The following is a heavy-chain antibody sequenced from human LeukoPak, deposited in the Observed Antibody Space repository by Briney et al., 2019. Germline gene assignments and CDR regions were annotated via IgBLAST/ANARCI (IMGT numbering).Heavy chain of an antibody. CDR1: GYSISSGYY. CDR3: ARHLRLGEIQYYFDY. V-gene: IGHV4-38-2*02. Sequence: SETLSLTCTVSGYSISSGYYWGWIRQPPGKGLEWIGSIYHSGRTFYNPSLKSRVTISVDTSKNQFSLKLTSVTAADTAVYYCARHLRLGEIQYYFDYWGQGTLVTVSS. D-gene: IGHD3-16*01. CDR2: IYHSGRT. J-gene: IGHJ4*02.